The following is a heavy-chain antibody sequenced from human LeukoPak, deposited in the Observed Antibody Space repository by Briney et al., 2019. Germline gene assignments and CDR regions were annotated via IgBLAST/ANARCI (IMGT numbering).Heavy chain of an antibody. Sequence: EASVKVSCKASGYTFTGYYMHWVRQAPGQGLEWMGRINPNSGGTNYAQKFQGRVTMTRDTSISTAYMELSRLRSDDTAVCYCARRGSSSSRIEDDYWGQGTLVTVSS. CDR2: INPNSGGT. V-gene: IGHV1-2*06. CDR1: GYTFTGYY. CDR3: ARRGSSSSRIEDDY. D-gene: IGHD6-6*01. J-gene: IGHJ4*02.